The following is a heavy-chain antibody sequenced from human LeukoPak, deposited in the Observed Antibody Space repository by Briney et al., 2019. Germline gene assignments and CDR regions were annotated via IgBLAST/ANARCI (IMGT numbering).Heavy chain of an antibody. CDR1: GGSISSGSYY. Sequence: SETLSLTCTVSGGSISSGSYYWSWIRQPAGKGLEWIGRIYTSGSTNYNPSLKSRVTISVDTSKNQFSLKLSSVTAADTAVYYCARGRGEYNYGAEFQHWGQGTLVTVSS. J-gene: IGHJ1*01. CDR3: ARGRGEYNYGAEFQH. CDR2: IYTSGST. V-gene: IGHV4-61*02. D-gene: IGHD5-18*01.